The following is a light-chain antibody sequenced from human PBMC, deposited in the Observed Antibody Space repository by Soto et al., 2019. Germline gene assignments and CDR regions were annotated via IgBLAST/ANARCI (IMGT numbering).Light chain of an antibody. Sequence: DIQMTQSPSTLSGSVGDRVTITCRASQTISSWLAWYQQKPGKAPKLLIYKASTLKSGVPSRFSGSGSGTEFTLTISSLQPDDFAVYHCQQRSKWPVTFGQGTRLEIK. CDR2: KAS. J-gene: IGKJ5*01. CDR3: QQRSKWPVT. V-gene: IGKV1-5*03. CDR1: QTISSW.